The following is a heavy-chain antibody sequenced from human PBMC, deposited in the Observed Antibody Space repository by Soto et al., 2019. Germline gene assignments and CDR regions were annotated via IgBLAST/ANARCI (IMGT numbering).Heavy chain of an antibody. CDR1: GGSIRSYY. V-gene: IGHV4-59*08. CDR2: IYYSGST. D-gene: IGHD3-10*01. J-gene: IGHJ4*02. CDR3: ARRWSFTFDY. Sequence: QVQLQESGPGLVKPSETLSLTCTVSGGSIRSYYLCCIRQPPGTGLQWIGYIYYSGSTNYNPSLKGRVPISVATPKNQFALWLSFVHAADTSVNDRARRWSFTFDYWGQGTMVSVSS.